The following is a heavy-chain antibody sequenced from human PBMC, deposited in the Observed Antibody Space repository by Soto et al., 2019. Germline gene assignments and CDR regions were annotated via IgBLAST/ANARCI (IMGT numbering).Heavy chain of an antibody. D-gene: IGHD3-10*02. Sequence: WIRQPPGKGLEWIGSIYYSGSTYYNPSLKSRVTISVDTSKNQFSLKLSSVTAADTAVYYCARPAYVRAFDIWGQGTMVTVSS. CDR3: ARPAYVRAFDI. V-gene: IGHV4-39*01. CDR2: IYYSGST. J-gene: IGHJ3*02.